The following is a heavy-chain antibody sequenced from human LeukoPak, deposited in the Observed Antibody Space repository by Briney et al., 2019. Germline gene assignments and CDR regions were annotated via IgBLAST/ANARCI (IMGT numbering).Heavy chain of an antibody. D-gene: IGHD5-18*01. J-gene: IGHJ4*02. CDR1: GFTVSSNY. Sequence: GGSLRLSCAASGFTVSSNYMSWVRQAPGKGLEWVSVIYSGGSTYYADSVKGRFNISRDNSKNTLYLQMNSLRAEDTAVYYGARDRIQYFDHWGQGALVPVSS. CDR2: IYSGGST. CDR3: ARDRIQYFDH. V-gene: IGHV3-53*01.